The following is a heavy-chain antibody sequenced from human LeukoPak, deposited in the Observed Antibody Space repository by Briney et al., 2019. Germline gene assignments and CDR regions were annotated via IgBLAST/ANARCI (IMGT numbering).Heavy chain of an antibody. Sequence: SETLSLTCTVSGGSVSSGSYYWSWIRQPPGKGLEWIGYIYYSGSTNYNPSLESRVTMSVDTSKNHFSLKLNSVTAADTAVYYCARATTMVAPIDYWGQGTLVTVSS. J-gene: IGHJ4*02. V-gene: IGHV4-61*03. CDR1: GGSVSSGSYY. D-gene: IGHD4-23*01. CDR3: ARATTMVAPIDY. CDR2: IYYSGST.